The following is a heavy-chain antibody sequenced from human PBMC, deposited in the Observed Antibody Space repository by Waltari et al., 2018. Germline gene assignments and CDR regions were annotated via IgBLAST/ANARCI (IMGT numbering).Heavy chain of an antibody. V-gene: IGHV3-33*01. Sequence: QVQLVESGGGVVQPGRSLRLSCAASGFTFSSYGMHWVRQAPGKGLEWVAGIWYDGSNKYYADSVKGRFTISRDNSKNTLYLQMNSLRAEDTAGYYCASGLGYMDYWGQGTLVTVSS. CDR1: GFTFSSYG. J-gene: IGHJ4*02. D-gene: IGHD1-1*01. CDR2: IWYDGSNK. CDR3: ASGLGYMDY.